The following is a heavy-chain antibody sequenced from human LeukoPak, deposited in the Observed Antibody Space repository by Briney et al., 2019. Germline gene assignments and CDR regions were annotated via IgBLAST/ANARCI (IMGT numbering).Heavy chain of an antibody. V-gene: IGHV4-59*01. CDR3: ARGGGEFTLSLDY. Sequence: PSETLALTCTGSGGSISSYYWSWIRQPPGKGLEWIGYIYYSGNTNYNPSLKSRVTISVDTSKNQFSLKLNSVTAADTAVYYCARGGGEFTLSLDYWGQGTLVTVSS. J-gene: IGHJ4*02. CDR2: IYYSGNT. CDR1: GGSISSYY. D-gene: IGHD3-10*01.